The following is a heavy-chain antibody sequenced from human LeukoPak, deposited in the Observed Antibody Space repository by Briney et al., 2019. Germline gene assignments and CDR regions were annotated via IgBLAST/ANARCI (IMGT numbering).Heavy chain of an antibody. CDR3: AKDLRGYYGSGSYYFNWFDP. Sequence: GGSLRLSCAASGFTFSSYAMSWVRQAPGKGLEWVSAISGSGGGTYYADSVKGRFTISRDNSKNTLYLQMNSLRAEDTAVYYCAKDLRGYYGSGSYYFNWFDPWGQGTLVTVSS. CDR2: ISGSGGGT. D-gene: IGHD3-10*01. J-gene: IGHJ5*02. V-gene: IGHV3-23*01. CDR1: GFTFSSYA.